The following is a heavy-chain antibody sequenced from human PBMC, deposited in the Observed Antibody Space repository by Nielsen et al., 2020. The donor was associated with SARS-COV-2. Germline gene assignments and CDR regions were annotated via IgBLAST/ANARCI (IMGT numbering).Heavy chain of an antibody. J-gene: IGHJ4*02. CDR3: AKDRAIFMIYITRGGPDS. V-gene: IGHV3-30*18. D-gene: IGHD3/OR15-3a*01. CDR2: ISYEGSKQ. Sequence: GGSLRLSCAASGFSFNNFGMHWVRQAPGKGLERVAYISYEGSKQYYADSVKGRFTISRDFSKSTLYLQMNSLRAEDTAMYYCAKDRAIFMIYITRGGPDSWGQGTLVTVSS. CDR1: GFSFNNFG.